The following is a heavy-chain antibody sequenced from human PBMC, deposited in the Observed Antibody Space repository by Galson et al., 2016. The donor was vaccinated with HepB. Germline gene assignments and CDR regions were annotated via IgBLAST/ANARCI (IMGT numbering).Heavy chain of an antibody. Sequence: SLRLSCAASEFTFNNYGMSWVRQAPGKGLEWVSSISGSGGRTYYGGSARGRFTISRDNSKNTLFLQVRSLRAEDTAVYFCATGGDYDIWGQGTLVTVSS. D-gene: IGHD4-17*01. J-gene: IGHJ4*02. CDR2: ISGSGGRT. CDR3: ATGGDYDI. V-gene: IGHV3-23*01. CDR1: EFTFNNYG.